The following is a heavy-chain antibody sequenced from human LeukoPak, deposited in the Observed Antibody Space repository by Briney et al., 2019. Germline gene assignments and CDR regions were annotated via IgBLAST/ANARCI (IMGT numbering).Heavy chain of an antibody. CDR1: GYTFTAYY. J-gene: IGHJ4*02. D-gene: IGHD3-10*01. Sequence: ASVKVSCRTSGYTFTAYYLHWVRQAPGQGLEWMGWINPNSGGTNYAQKFQGRVTMTRDTSISTAYMELSRLRSDDTAVYYCARLGFGELPFDYWGQGALVTVSS. CDR2: INPNSGGT. V-gene: IGHV1-2*02. CDR3: ARLGFGELPFDY.